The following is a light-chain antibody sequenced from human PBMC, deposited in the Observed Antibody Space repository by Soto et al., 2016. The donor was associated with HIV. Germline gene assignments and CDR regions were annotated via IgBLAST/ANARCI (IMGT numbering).Light chain of an antibody. V-gene: IGKV2-30*02. CDR2: KVS. Sequence: VVMTQSPLSLPVTLGQPASISCRSSQSLVHSNGNTYLNWFQQRPGQSPRRLIYKVSNRDSGVPDRFSGSGSGTDFTLKISRVEAEDVGVYYCMQSIQLYTFGQGTKLDIK. CDR3: MQSIQLYT. J-gene: IGKJ2*01. CDR1: QSLVHSNGNTY.